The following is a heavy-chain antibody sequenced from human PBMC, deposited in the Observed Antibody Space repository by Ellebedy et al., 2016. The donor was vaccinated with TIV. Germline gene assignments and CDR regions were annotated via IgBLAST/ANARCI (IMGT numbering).Heavy chain of an antibody. D-gene: IGHD1-26*01. Sequence: MPSETLSLTCTVSGYSLSSGYFWGWIRQPPGKGLEWIGSISHSGTTNYNPSLKSRVTISVDTSKNHLSLKLSSVTAADTAVYYCARDRGSVTFDSWGQGTLVTVSS. J-gene: IGHJ4*02. CDR1: GYSLSSGYF. V-gene: IGHV4-38-2*02. CDR2: ISHSGTT. CDR3: ARDRGSVTFDS.